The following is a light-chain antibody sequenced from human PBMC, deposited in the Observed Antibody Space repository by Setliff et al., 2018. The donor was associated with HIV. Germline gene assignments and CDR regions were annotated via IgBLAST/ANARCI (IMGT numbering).Light chain of an antibody. V-gene: IGLV2-23*01. Sequence: QSALTQPVSVSGSPGQSITIPCTGTSGDVGRYNLVSWYQQQPGKPPKLMIYQASKRPSGVSNRFSGSKSGNTASLTISGLQAEDEADYYCCSNTGSNTYVFGTGTKVTVL. J-gene: IGLJ1*01. CDR2: QAS. CDR3: CSNTGSNTYV. CDR1: SGDVGRYNL.